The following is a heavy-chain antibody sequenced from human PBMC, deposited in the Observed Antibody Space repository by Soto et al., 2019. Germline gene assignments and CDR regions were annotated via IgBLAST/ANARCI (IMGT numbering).Heavy chain of an antibody. Sequence: XERLSLPITVYGGSLSSDRYYWSWIRQPPGKGLEWSGYIYYSGSTNYNPSLKSRVTISVDTSKNQFSLKLSSVTAADTAVYYCARDRIAAAGTRWFDTWGQGTLVTVSS. CDR3: ARDRIAAAGTRWFDT. CDR2: IYYSGST. V-gene: IGHV4-61*01. CDR1: GGSLSSDRYY. D-gene: IGHD6-13*01. J-gene: IGHJ5*02.